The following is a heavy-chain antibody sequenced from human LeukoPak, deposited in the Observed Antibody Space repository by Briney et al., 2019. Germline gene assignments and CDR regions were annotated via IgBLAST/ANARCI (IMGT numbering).Heavy chain of an antibody. CDR2: MYLSGTT. V-gene: IGHV4-4*02. CDR1: GDSINSLDL. Sequence: SETLSLTCTVSGDSINSLDLWSWVRQPPGKGLEWIGEMYLSGTTHYNPSLKSRVTISVDKSRNHFSLNLSSVTAADTAVYYCARVNINNWHSCDYWGQGTLVTVSS. CDR3: ARVNINNWHSCDY. D-gene: IGHD1-1*01. J-gene: IGHJ4*02.